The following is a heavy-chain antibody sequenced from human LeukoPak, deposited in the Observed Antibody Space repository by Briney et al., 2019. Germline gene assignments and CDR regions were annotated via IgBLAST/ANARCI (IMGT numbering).Heavy chain of an antibody. V-gene: IGHV1-69*01. CDR2: IIPIFGTA. CDR1: GGTFSSYA. CDR3: AKGAAAGTYNWFDP. J-gene: IGHJ5*02. Sequence: GASVKVSCKASGGTFSSYAISWVRQAPGQGLEWMGGIIPIFGTANYAQKFRGRVTITADESTSTAYMELSSLRSEDTAVYYCAKGAAAGTYNWFDPWGQGTLVTVSS. D-gene: IGHD6-13*01.